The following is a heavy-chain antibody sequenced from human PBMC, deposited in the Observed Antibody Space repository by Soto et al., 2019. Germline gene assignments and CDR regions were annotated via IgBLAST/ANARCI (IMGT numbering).Heavy chain of an antibody. CDR3: ARAGINHDSSGPAFAFDI. CDR2: ISSSSSYI. V-gene: IGHV3-21*01. Sequence: SGGSLRLSCAASGFTFSSYSMNWVRQAPGKGLEWVSSISSSSSYIYYADSVKGRFTISRDNAKNSLYLQMNSLRAEDTAVYYCARAGINHDSSGPAFAFDIWGQGTMLTV. J-gene: IGHJ3*02. CDR1: GFTFSSYS. D-gene: IGHD3-22*01.